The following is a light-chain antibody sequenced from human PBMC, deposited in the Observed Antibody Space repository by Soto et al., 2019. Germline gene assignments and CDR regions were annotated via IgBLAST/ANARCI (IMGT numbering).Light chain of an antibody. V-gene: IGKV3-11*01. CDR2: DAS. CDR3: QQRSSWHT. CDR1: QSVSSY. J-gene: IGKJ1*01. Sequence: TVLAQSPATLSLSPGERATLSCRASQSVSSYLAWYQQKPGQAPRLLIYDASNRATGIPARFSGSGSGTDFTLTISSLEPEDSAIYYCQQRSSWHTFGQGTKVDIK.